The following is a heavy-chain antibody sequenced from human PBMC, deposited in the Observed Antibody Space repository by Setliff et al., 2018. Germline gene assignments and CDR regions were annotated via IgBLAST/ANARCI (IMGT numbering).Heavy chain of an antibody. V-gene: IGHV4-38-2*01. D-gene: IGHD6-19*01. CDR3: ARHRAVAGAYYFDF. J-gene: IGHJ4*02. CDR2: IYYSGNT. CDR1: VYSISRDCH. Sequence: PSETLSLTCAVSVYSISRDCHWGWIRQPPGKGLEWIGSIYYSGNTYYNASLKGRVTISGDTSKNQFSLKLTAVTAADTAIYYCARHRAVAGAYYFDFWGQGPLVTVSS.